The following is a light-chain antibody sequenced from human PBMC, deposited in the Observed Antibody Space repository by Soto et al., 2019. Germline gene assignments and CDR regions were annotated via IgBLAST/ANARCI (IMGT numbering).Light chain of an antibody. V-gene: IGKV3-20*01. CDR1: QSVSSSY. Sequence: EIVLTQSPGTLSLSPGERATLSCRASQSVSSSYLAWYQQKPGQAPRLLIYGASSRATGIPDRFSGSGSGTDFTLTISRLEPEDFAVYYCQQYRSSSCPFGQGTKVDIK. J-gene: IGKJ1*01. CDR3: QQYRSSSCP. CDR2: GAS.